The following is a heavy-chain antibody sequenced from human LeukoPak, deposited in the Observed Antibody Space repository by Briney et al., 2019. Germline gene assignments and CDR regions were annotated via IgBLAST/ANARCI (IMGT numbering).Heavy chain of an antibody. V-gene: IGHV3-30*03. J-gene: IGHJ3*02. Sequence: GGSLRLSCAASGFTFSSYGMHWVRQAPGRGLEWVAFISYDGSIKKYADSVKGRFTISRDNSKNSLYLQMNSLRAEDTAVYYCARGPGEVIGPYAFDIWGQGTMVTVSS. D-gene: IGHD2/OR15-2a*01. CDR3: ARGPGEVIGPYAFDI. CDR2: ISYDGSIK. CDR1: GFTFSSYG.